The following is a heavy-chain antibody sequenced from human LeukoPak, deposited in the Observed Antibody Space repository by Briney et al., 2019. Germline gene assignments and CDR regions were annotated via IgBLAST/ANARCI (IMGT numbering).Heavy chain of an antibody. CDR2: INPTKGGT. CDR3: AREVDMDLGTSSSDY. CDR1: GYPFMQHY. J-gene: IGHJ4*02. Sequence: ASVKVSCKASGYPFMQHYINWVRQAPGQGLEWMGWINPTKGGTKYAPKFQGRVTMTRDMSISTVFLEMTNLTSDDTGVFYCAREVDMDLGTSSSDYWGQGTLVTVSS. D-gene: IGHD6-6*01. V-gene: IGHV1-2*02.